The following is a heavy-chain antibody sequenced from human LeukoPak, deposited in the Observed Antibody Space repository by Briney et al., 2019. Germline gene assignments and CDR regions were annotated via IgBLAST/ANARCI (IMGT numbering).Heavy chain of an antibody. J-gene: IGHJ6*02. CDR1: GFTFSSYW. Sequence: GGSLRLSCAASGFTFSSYWMSWVRQAPGKGLEWVANIKQDGSEKYYVDSVKGRFTISRDNAKNSLYLQMNSLRAEDTAVYYCARDLKAAAGSGAYYYYGMDVWGQGTTVTVSS. CDR3: ARDLKAAAGSGAYYYYGMDV. V-gene: IGHV3-7*05. CDR2: IKQDGSEK. D-gene: IGHD6-13*01.